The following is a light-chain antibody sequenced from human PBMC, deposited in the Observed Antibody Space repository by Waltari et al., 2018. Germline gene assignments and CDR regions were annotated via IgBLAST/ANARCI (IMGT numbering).Light chain of an antibody. CDR3: QHYVRLPAT. CDR1: QSVRGY. V-gene: IGKV3-20*01. J-gene: IGKJ1*01. Sequence: EIVLTQSPGTLSLSQGERATLSCRASQSVRGYLAWYQQKAGQATRLLIYGGSSRATGIPDMCSGSGSGTDFSLTISRLETEDFAVYYCQHYVRLPATFGQGTKVEI. CDR2: GGS.